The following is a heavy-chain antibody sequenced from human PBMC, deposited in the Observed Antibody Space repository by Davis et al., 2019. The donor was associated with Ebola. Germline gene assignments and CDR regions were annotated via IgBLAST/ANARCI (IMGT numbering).Heavy chain of an antibody. Sequence: PGGSLRLSCAVSGFTFSDSILHWVRQAPGKGLEWVAGMSYDSSKYYADSVQGRFSISRDNSKNTVSLQMDSLRVEDTAVYYCAREGYSSGRSPAFDSWGQGTLVTVSS. V-gene: IGHV3-30*01. CDR2: MSYDSSK. CDR1: GFTFSDSI. J-gene: IGHJ4*02. CDR3: AREGYSSGRSPAFDS. D-gene: IGHD6-19*01.